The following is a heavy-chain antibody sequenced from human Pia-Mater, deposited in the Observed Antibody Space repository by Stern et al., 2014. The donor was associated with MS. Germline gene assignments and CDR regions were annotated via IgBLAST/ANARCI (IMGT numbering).Heavy chain of an antibody. CDR2: IKEDGSEQ. CDR3: AREAVSCSGGSCSDDAFDI. J-gene: IGHJ3*02. CDR1: GFTFRGHW. V-gene: IGHV3-7*01. D-gene: IGHD2-15*01. Sequence: EMQLVESGGGLVQPGGSLRLSCAASGFTFRGHWMTWVRQAPGKGLEWVANIKEDGSEQFYVDSVKGRFTISRDNAKNSLYLQMNSLRAEDTAVYYCAREAVSCSGGSCSDDAFDIWGQGTMVTVSS.